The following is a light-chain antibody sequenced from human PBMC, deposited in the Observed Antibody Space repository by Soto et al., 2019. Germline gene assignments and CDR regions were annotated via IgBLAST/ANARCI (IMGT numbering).Light chain of an antibody. CDR2: DAS. CDR3: QQYNSYSLMYS. CDR1: QSISSW. V-gene: IGKV1-5*01. J-gene: IGKJ2*01. Sequence: DIQMTQSPSTLSASVGDRVTITCRASQSISSWLAWYQQKPGKAPKLLIYDASSLESGVPSRFSGSGSGTEFTLTISSLHPDDFATDYCQQYNSYSLMYSFGQGTKLEIK.